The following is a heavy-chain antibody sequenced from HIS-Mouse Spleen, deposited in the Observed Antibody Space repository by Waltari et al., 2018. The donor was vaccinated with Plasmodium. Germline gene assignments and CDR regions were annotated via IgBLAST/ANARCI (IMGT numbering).Heavy chain of an antibody. CDR3: AREAGSGGLYYFDY. CDR2: IAYDGSNK. D-gene: IGHD3-10*01. CDR1: GFPFSSYA. V-gene: IGHV3-30-3*01. Sequence: QVQLVESGGGVVQPGRSLRLSCAASGFPFSSYAMHWVRQGPGKGLEWVAVIAYDGSNKYYADSVKGRFTISRDNSKNTLYLQMNSLRAEDTAVYYCAREAGSGGLYYFDYWGQGTLVTVSS. J-gene: IGHJ4*02.